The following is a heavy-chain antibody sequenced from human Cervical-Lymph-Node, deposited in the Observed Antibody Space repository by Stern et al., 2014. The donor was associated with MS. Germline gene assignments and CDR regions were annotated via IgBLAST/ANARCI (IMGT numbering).Heavy chain of an antibody. CDR1: GYTLRELS. CDR3: ATSLSS. D-gene: IGHD3-16*01. Sequence: QAQLVQSGAEVKKPGASVKVSCKVSGYTLRELSMHWVRQTPGKGLEWVGGLDPDNGEAIYTRAFQGRLSLTGDTSTDTAYMELSGLRSEDTAVYYCATSLSSWGQGTLVIVSS. V-gene: IGHV1-24*01. CDR2: LDPDNGEA. J-gene: IGHJ5*02.